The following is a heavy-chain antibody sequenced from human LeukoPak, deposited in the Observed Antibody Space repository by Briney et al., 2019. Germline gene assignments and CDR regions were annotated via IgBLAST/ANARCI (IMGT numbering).Heavy chain of an antibody. CDR3: ARDRLPPLGAFDI. Sequence: GGSLRLSCAASGFTVSSNFMSWVRQAPGKGLEWVSVIYSGGNTYYADYVKGRFTISRDNSKNTLYLQMNSLRAEDTAVYHCARDRLPPLGAFDIWGQGPMVTVSS. CDR1: GFTVSSNF. V-gene: IGHV3-66*01. J-gene: IGHJ3*02. D-gene: IGHD3-16*01. CDR2: IYSGGNT.